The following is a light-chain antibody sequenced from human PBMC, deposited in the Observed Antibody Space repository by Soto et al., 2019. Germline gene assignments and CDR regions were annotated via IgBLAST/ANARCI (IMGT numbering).Light chain of an antibody. CDR1: QTITTY. Sequence: DIQMTQSPSSLSASVGDRVPITCRACQTITTYLNWYQQKPGKAPQLLIYGASSLQSGVPSRFTGSGSCTDFTLTISSLQPEDFATYHCQQSHSTPWTFGQGTKVDIK. CDR3: QQSHSTPWT. J-gene: IGKJ1*01. CDR2: GAS. V-gene: IGKV1-39*01.